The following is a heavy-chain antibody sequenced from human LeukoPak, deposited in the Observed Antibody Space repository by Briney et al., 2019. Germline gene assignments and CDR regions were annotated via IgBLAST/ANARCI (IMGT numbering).Heavy chain of an antibody. CDR3: ARDNLPGMTTDY. Sequence: SVKVSCKASGGTFSSYAISWVRQAPGQGLEWMGRIIPILGIANYAQKFQGRVTITADKSTSTAYMELSSLRSEDAAVYYCARDNLPGMTTDYWGQGTLVTVSS. CDR1: GGTFSSYA. CDR2: IIPILGIA. J-gene: IGHJ4*02. D-gene: IGHD4-11*01. V-gene: IGHV1-69*04.